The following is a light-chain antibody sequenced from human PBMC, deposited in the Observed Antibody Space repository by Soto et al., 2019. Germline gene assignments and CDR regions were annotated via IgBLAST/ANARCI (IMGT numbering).Light chain of an antibody. CDR3: QQYFSAPWT. CDR1: QSVLYNSNNKNY. Sequence: DIVMTQSPDSLAVSLGERATINCKSSQSVLYNSNNKNYLAWYQQKAGQPPKLLIYWASTRESGVPDRFSGSGSGTDFTLTISSLQAEYVAVYYCQQYFSAPWTLGQGTKVEIK. V-gene: IGKV4-1*01. CDR2: WAS. J-gene: IGKJ1*01.